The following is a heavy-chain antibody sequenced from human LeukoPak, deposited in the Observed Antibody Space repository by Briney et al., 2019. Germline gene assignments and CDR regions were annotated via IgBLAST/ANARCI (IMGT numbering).Heavy chain of an antibody. J-gene: IGHJ4*02. CDR3: ASAATPRRPPHFDY. Sequence: GGSLRLSCAASGFTFSSYWMSWVRQAPGKGLEWVANTKQDGSEKYYVDSVKGRFTISRDNAKNSLYLQMNSLRAEDTAVYYCASAATPRRPPHFDYWGQGTLVTVSS. CDR2: TKQDGSEK. CDR1: GFTFSSYW. V-gene: IGHV3-7*01. D-gene: IGHD6-13*01.